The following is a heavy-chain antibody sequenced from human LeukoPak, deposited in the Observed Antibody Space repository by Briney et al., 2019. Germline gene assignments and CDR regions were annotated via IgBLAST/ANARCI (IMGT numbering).Heavy chain of an antibody. CDR2: ISAYNGNT. J-gene: IGHJ4*02. D-gene: IGHD3-9*01. Sequence: ASVKVSCKASGYTFTSYGIIWVRQAPGQGLEWMGWISAYNGNTNYAQKLQGRVTMTTDTSTSTAYMELRSLRSDDTAVYYCARDQTYYDILTGYFSPGYFDYWGQGTLVTVSS. CDR3: ARDQTYYDILTGYFSPGYFDY. CDR1: GYTFTSYG. V-gene: IGHV1-18*01.